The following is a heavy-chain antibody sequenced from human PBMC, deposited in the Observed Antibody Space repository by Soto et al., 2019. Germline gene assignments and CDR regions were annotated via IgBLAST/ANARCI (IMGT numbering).Heavy chain of an antibody. J-gene: IGHJ4*02. CDR3: VRGETWLQLSYYFDY. V-gene: IGHV3-48*03. D-gene: IGHD5-12*01. CDR1: GFTFSSYE. Sequence: GGSLRLSCAASGFTFSSYEMNWVRQAPGKGLEWVSYISTSGSTIYYADSVRGRFTISRDNAKNSLYLQMYTLRAEDTAVYYCVRGETWLQLSYYFDYWGQGTLVTVSS. CDR2: ISTSGSTI.